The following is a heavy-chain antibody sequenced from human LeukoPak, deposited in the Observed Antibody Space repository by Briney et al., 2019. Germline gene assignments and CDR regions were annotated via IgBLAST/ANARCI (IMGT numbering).Heavy chain of an antibody. CDR1: GGSISSGLYS. D-gene: IGHD2-2*01. Sequence: SETLSLTCDVSGGSISSGLYSWSWIRQPLGTGLEWIGYIYHTGSTYYNPSLKSRVTISVDTSKNQFSLRLSSVTAADTAVYYCARLQYCSGTSCYWFDPWGQGTLVTVSS. CDR3: ARLQYCSGTSCYWFDP. J-gene: IGHJ5*02. CDR2: IYHTGST. V-gene: IGHV4-30-2*01.